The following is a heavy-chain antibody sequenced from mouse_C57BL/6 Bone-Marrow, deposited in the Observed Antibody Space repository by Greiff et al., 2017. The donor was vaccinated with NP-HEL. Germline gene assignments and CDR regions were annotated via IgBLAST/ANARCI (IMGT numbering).Heavy chain of an antibody. Sequence: VQLQQSGAELARPGASVKMSCKASGYTFTSYTMHWVKQRPGQGLEWIGYINTSSGYTKYNQKFKDKATLTADKSSSTAYMQLSSLTSEDSAVYYCASYDYDGDWYFDVWGTGTTVTVSS. J-gene: IGHJ1*03. V-gene: IGHV1-4*01. D-gene: IGHD2-4*01. CDR1: GYTFTSYT. CDR2: INTSSGYT. CDR3: ASYDYDGDWYFDV.